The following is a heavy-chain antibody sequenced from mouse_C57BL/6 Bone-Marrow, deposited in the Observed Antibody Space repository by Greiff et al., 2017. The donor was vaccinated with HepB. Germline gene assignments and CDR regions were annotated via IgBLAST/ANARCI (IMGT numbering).Heavy chain of an antibody. V-gene: IGHV1-64*01. D-gene: IGHD2-1*01. J-gene: IGHJ3*01. CDR1: GYTFTSYW. CDR3: AGGGYYGNSAWFAY. Sequence: QVQLQQPGAELVKPGASVKLSCKASGYTFTSYWMHWVKQRPGQGLEWIGMIHPNSGSTNYNEKFKSKATLTVYKSSSTAYMQLSSLTTEDSAVYYCAGGGYYGNSAWFAYWGQGTLVTVSA. CDR2: IHPNSGST.